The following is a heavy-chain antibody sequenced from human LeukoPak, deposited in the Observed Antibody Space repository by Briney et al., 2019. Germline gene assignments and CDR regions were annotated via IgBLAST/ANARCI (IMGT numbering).Heavy chain of an antibody. J-gene: IGHJ4*02. CDR1: GFTFSTYA. Sequence: GGSLRLSCAASGFTFSTYAMTWVRQAPGQGLEWVSSISGSGSGTYYADSVKGRFTISRDNSKNTLYLQMNSLRAEDTAVYYCARSMVTFDNWGQGTLVTVSS. D-gene: IGHD5-18*01. CDR3: ARSMVTFDN. CDR2: ISGSGSGT. V-gene: IGHV3-23*01.